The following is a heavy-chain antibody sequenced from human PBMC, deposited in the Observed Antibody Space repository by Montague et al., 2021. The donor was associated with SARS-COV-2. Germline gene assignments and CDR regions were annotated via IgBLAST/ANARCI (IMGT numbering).Heavy chain of an antibody. CDR2: IYYSGST. Sequence: SETLSLTCTVSGGPINSSSYYWGWIRQPPGKGLEWIGSIYYSGSTYYNPSLKSRVTISVDTSKNQFSLKLSSVTAADTAVYYCARRVTGTTVHYYYYGMDVWGQGTTVTVSS. J-gene: IGHJ6*02. D-gene: IGHD1-20*01. CDR1: GGPINSSSYY. V-gene: IGHV4-39*01. CDR3: ARRVTGTTVHYYYYGMDV.